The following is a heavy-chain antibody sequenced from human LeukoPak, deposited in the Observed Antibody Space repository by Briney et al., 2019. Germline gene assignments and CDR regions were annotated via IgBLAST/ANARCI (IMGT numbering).Heavy chain of an antibody. CDR2: IYHSEST. D-gene: IGHD2-2*01. CDR1: GYSISSGYY. J-gene: IGHJ6*03. V-gene: IGHV4-38-2*02. CDR3: ARVGCSSTSCYYYYYYYMDV. Sequence: SETLSLTCTVSGYSISSGYYWGWIRQPPGKGLEWIGSIYHSESTYYNPSLKSRVTISVDTSKNQFSLKLSSVTAADTAVYYCARVGCSSTSCYYYYYYYMDVWGKGTTVTVSS.